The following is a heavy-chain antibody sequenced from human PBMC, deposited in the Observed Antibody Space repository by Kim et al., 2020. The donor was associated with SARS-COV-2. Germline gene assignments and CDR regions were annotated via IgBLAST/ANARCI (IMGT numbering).Heavy chain of an antibody. Sequence: SETLSLTCSVSGGSISSNDYYWAWIRQPPGKGLEWIGSIYYRGTTYYSPSLKSRVTISVDTSKNQFSLEVRSVTAADTAIFYCARAERSHFFALDVWGKG. J-gene: IGHJ6*03. CDR2: IYYRGTT. V-gene: IGHV4-39*07. CDR3: ARAERSHFFALDV. D-gene: IGHD1-1*01. CDR1: GGSISSNDYY.